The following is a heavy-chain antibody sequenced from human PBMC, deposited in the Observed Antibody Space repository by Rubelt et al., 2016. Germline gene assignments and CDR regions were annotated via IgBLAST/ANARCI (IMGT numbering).Heavy chain of an antibody. CDR2: IFYSGST. D-gene: IGHD2-21*01. CDR3: ARGNVVGILDGFEI. V-gene: IGHV4-39*07. J-gene: IGHJ3*02. CDR1: GASITSSGYY. Sequence: QLQLQESGPGLVKPSETLSLTCTVSGASITSSGYYWGWIRQPPGKGLEWIGSIFYSGSTYYNPSLKSRVTISVDTSKNQVSLKLSSVTAADTAVYYCARGNVVGILDGFEIWGQGTTVTVSS.